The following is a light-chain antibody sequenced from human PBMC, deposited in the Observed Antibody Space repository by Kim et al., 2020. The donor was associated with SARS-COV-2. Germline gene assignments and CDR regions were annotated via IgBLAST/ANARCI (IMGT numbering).Light chain of an antibody. CDR2: AAS. J-gene: IGKJ1*01. V-gene: IGKV3D-15*01. Sequence: ERVVTQSPVTLSVSPGERATLSCRASQGISTNLAWYQQKPGQAPRLLISAASTRATGIPARFSGGGSGTEFTLTISSLQSEDFAVYYCQQYHDWPPTFGQGTRWISN. CDR3: QQYHDWPPT. CDR1: QGISTN.